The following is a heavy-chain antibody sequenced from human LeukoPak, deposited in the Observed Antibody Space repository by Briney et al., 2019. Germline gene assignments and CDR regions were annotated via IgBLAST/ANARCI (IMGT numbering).Heavy chain of an antibody. CDR3: ARETGYCSGGGWDWYYHYMDV. D-gene: IGHD2-15*01. J-gene: IGHJ6*03. V-gene: IGHV3-66*01. CDR2: IHSGGST. Sequence: GGSLRLSCAASGFTLSSNYMRWGRQAPRKGLEWVSSIHSGGSTFYADSVKGRFIISRDNSKNTLDLQMNSLRAQDTAVYYCARETGYCSGGGWDWYYHYMDVWGKGATVTISS. CDR1: GFTLSSNY.